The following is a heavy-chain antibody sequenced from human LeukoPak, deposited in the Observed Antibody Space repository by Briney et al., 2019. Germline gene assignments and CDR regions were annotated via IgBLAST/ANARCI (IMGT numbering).Heavy chain of an antibody. Sequence: GASVKVSCKASGYTFTGYYMHWVRQAPGQGLEWMGWINPNSGGTNYAQKFQGRVTMTRDTSISTAYMELSRLRSDDTAVYYCARDGERDTNEHPGFDYWGQGTLVTVSS. J-gene: IGHJ4*02. D-gene: IGHD1-1*01. CDR1: GYTFTGYY. CDR2: INPNSGGT. V-gene: IGHV1-2*02. CDR3: ARDGERDTNEHPGFDY.